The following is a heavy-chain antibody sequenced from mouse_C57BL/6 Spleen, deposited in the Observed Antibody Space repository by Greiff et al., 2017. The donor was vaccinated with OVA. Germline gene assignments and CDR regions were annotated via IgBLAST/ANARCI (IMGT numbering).Heavy chain of an antibody. CDR3: AREITTGGFDY. V-gene: IGHV1-54*01. Sequence: QVQLQQSGAELVRPGTSVKVSCKASGYAFTYYLIEWVKQRPGQGLEWIGVINPGSGGTNYNEKFKGKATLTADKSSSTAYMQLSSLTSEDSAVYFCAREITTGGFDYWGQGTTLTVSS. D-gene: IGHD1-1*01. CDR2: INPGSGGT. J-gene: IGHJ2*01. CDR1: GYAFTYYL.